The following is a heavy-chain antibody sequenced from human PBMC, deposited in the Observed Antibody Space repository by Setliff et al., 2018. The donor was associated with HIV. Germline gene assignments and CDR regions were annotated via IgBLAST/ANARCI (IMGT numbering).Heavy chain of an antibody. CDR2: IYTSGST. Sequence: SETLSLTCTVSGGSISSYYWSWIRQPAGKGLEWIGRIYTSGSTNYDPSLKSRVTMSVDTSKNQFSLKPSSVTAADTAVYYCARGIAAAGIYYYYYMDVWGKGTTVTVS. D-gene: IGHD6-13*01. CDR1: GGSISSYY. J-gene: IGHJ6*03. CDR3: ARGIAAAGIYYYYYMDV. V-gene: IGHV4-4*07.